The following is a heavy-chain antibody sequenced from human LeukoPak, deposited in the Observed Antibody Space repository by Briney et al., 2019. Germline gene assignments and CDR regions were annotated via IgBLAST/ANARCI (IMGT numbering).Heavy chain of an antibody. CDR3: AKDSGYSTGWSTTGPPDS. D-gene: IGHD6-19*01. CDR2: IPYDGSNK. V-gene: IGHV3-30*04. CDR1: GFTFSSYA. Sequence: PGGSLRLSCAASGFTFSSYAMHWVRQAPGKGLEWVALIPYDGSNKYYADSVRGRFTISRDNSKNTLYLEVNSLRGEDTAVYYCAKDSGYSTGWSTTGPPDSWGQGTLVTVSS. J-gene: IGHJ4*02.